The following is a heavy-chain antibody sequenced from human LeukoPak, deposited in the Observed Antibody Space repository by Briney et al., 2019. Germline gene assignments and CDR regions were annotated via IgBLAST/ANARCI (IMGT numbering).Heavy chain of an antibody. CDR2: IYYSGST. CDR3: ARVVRNDFWSGSILYYFDY. D-gene: IGHD3-3*01. J-gene: IGHJ4*02. CDR1: GGSISSYY. V-gene: IGHV4-59*01. Sequence: SETLSLTCTVSGGSISSYYWSWIRQPPGKGLEWIGYIYYSGSTNYNPSLKSRVTISVDTSKNQFSLKLSSVTAADTAVYYCARVVRNDFWSGSILYYFDYWGQGTLVTVSS.